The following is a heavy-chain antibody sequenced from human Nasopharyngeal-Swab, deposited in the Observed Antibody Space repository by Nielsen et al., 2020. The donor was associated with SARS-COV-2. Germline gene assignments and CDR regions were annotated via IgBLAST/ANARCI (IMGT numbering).Heavy chain of an antibody. Sequence: SEILSLTCTVSGGSTSSSSYYWGSIRQPPGKGLEWIGSIYFTGRTYYSPSLKSRVTISVDTSKKQYSLKLSSVTAADTAVYYCARHRDCSGTSCYPGWFDPWGQGTLVTVSS. CDR2: IYFTGRT. CDR3: ARHRDCSGTSCYPGWFDP. CDR1: GGSTSSSSYY. V-gene: IGHV4-39*01. J-gene: IGHJ5*02. D-gene: IGHD2-2*01.